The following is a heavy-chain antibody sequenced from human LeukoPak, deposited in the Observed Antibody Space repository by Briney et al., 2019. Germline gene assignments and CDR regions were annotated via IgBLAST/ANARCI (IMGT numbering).Heavy chain of an antibody. V-gene: IGHV1-18*01. Sequence: GASVKVSCKASGYTFTSYGISWVRQAPGQGLEWMGWISAYNGNTNYAQKLQGRVTMTTDTSTSTAYMELRSLRSDDTAVYYCARSRRGYGDYVIWFDPWGQGTLVTVSS. D-gene: IGHD4-17*01. CDR2: ISAYNGNT. CDR1: GYTFTSYG. J-gene: IGHJ5*02. CDR3: ARSRRGYGDYVIWFDP.